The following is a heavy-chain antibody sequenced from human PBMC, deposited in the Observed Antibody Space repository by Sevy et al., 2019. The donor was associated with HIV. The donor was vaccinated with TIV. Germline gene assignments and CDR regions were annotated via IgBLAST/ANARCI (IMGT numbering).Heavy chain of an antibody. J-gene: IGHJ3*01. V-gene: IGHV3-33*03. D-gene: IGHD3-22*01. CDR2: ISFDGSDK. CDR3: AKRERSYYDSSGNYDAFDV. Sequence: GGSLRLSCAASGFDFSTYDMHWVRQAPGKGLEWVAFISFDGSDKWYVDSVKGRFTISRDNSKNTRYVQMNTLRDEDTAVYYCAKRERSYYDSSGNYDAFDVWGQGTSVTVSS. CDR1: GFDFSTYD.